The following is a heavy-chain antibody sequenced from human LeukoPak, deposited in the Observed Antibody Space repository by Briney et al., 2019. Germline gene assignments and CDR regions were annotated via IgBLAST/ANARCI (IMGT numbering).Heavy chain of an antibody. CDR3: ARDVSAVLGGGYFDY. CDR2: ISYDGSNK. D-gene: IGHD2-8*02. CDR1: GFTFSSYA. V-gene: IGHV3-30-3*01. J-gene: IGHJ4*02. Sequence: GGSLRLSCAASGFTFSSYAMHWVRQAPRKGLEWVAVISYDGSNKYYADSVKGRFTISRDNSKNTLYLQMNSLRAEDTAVYYCARDVSAVLGGGYFDYWGQGTLVTVSS.